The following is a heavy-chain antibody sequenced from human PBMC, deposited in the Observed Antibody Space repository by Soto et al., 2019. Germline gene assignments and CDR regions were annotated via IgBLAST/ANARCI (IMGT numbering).Heavy chain of an antibody. V-gene: IGHV3-30*18. J-gene: IGHJ4*02. CDR2: ISYDGNNK. CDR3: AKDLLLTTITTVGD. Sequence: QVQLVESGGGVVQPGRSLRLSCAASGFIFSTYGMHWVRQAPGKGLEWLSVISYDGNNKYYADSVKGRFTISRDNSKNTLWLQMDSLRTEDTAVYYCAKDLLLTTITTVGDWGQGPLVTVSS. CDR1: GFIFSTYG. D-gene: IGHD4-17*01.